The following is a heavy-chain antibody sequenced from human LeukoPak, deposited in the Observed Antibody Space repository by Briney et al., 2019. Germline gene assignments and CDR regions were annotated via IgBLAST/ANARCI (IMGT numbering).Heavy chain of an antibody. V-gene: IGHV3-33*08. CDR2: IWYDGSNK. CDR1: GFTFSSYS. J-gene: IGHJ3*02. CDR3: ARDRPLNYCDSSGSDI. D-gene: IGHD3-22*01. Sequence: GGSLRLSCAASGFTFSSYSMNWVRQAPGKGLEWVAVIWYDGSNKYYADSVKGRFTISRDNSKNTLYLQMNSLRAEDTAVYYCARDRPLNYCDSSGSDIWGQGTMVTVSS.